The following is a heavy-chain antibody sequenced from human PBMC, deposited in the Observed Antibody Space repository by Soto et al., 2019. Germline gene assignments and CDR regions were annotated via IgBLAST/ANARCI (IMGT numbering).Heavy chain of an antibody. V-gene: IGHV3-21*01. Sequence: EVQLVESGGGLVKPGGSLRLSCAASGFTFSSYSMNWVRQAPGKGLEWVSSISSSSSYIYYADSVKGRFTISRDNAKNSLYLQMNSLRAEDTAVYYCARDQGSSSLRDYYYYGMDVWGQGTTVTLSS. CDR1: GFTFSSYS. D-gene: IGHD6-13*01. J-gene: IGHJ6*02. CDR2: ISSSSSYI. CDR3: ARDQGSSSLRDYYYYGMDV.